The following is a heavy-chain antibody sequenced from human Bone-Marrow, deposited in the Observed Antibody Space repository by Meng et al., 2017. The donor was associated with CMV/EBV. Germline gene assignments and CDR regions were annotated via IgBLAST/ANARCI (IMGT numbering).Heavy chain of an antibody. CDR1: GGTFTGYY. Sequence: ASVKVSCKASGGTFTGYYMHWVRQAPGQGLEWMGWINPNSGGTNYAQKFQGRVTMTRDTSISTAYMELSRLRSDDTAVYYCARQVETTDIVVVPAAYFNWFDPWGQGTLVTVSS. D-gene: IGHD2-2*01. J-gene: IGHJ5*02. CDR3: ARQVETTDIVVVPAAYFNWFDP. V-gene: IGHV1-2*02. CDR2: INPNSGGT.